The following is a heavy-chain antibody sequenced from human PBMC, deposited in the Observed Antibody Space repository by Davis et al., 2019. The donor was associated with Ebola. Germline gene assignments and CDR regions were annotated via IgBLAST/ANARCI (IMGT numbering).Heavy chain of an antibody. V-gene: IGHV4-39*07. D-gene: IGHD3-22*01. CDR3: ARSAAKYFYDGSNYHSTAGTDFDY. Sequence: SETLSLTCTVSGGSISSSRYHWGWIRQPPGKGLEWIASIYDIGVTYYNPSLKSRVTTSIDTSKNEFSLKLSSVTAADTAVYYCARSAAKYFYDGSNYHSTAGTDFDYWGQGTLVTVSS. CDR2: IYDIGVT. CDR1: GGSISSSRYH. J-gene: IGHJ4*02.